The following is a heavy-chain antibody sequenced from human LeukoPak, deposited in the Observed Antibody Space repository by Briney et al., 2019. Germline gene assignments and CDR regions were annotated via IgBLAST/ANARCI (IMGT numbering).Heavy chain of an antibody. J-gene: IGHJ6*04. Sequence: TGGSLRLSCAASGFTFSSYEMNWVRQAPGKGLEWVSYIGSSGSTIYYADSVKGRITISRDNAKSSLTLQMNTLRAEDTAVHYCARDGYQLPHYHYRMDVWGKGTTVTVSS. CDR1: GFTFSSYE. D-gene: IGHD2-2*01. V-gene: IGHV3-48*03. CDR3: ARDGYQLPHYHYRMDV. CDR2: IGSSGSTI.